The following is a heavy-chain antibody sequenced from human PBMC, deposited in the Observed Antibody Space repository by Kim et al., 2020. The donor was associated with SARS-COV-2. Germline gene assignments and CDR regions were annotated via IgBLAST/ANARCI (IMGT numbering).Heavy chain of an antibody. V-gene: IGHV3-33*01. J-gene: IGHJ6*02. CDR2: K. CDR3: ARDFDNNDMDV. D-gene: IGHD3-9*01. Sequence: KYYADSVKGRFTISRDNSKNTLYLQMNSLRAEDTAVYYCARDFDNNDMDVWGQGTTVTVSS.